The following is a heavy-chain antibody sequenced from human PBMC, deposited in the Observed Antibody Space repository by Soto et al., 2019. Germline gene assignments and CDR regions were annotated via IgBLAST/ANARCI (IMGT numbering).Heavy chain of an antibody. CDR1: GFTFSSYG. CDR3: AKGYGSGSYSADY. CDR2: ISYDGSNK. Sequence: QVQLVESGGGVVQPGRSLRLSCEASGFTFSSYGMHWVRQAPGKGLEWVAVISYDGSNKYYADTVKGRFTISRDNSKNTLYLQMNSLRAEDTAVYYCAKGYGSGSYSADYWGQGTLVTVSS. D-gene: IGHD3-10*01. J-gene: IGHJ4*02. V-gene: IGHV3-30*18.